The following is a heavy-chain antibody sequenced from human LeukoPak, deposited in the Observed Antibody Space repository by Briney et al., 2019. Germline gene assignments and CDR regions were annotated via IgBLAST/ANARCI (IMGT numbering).Heavy chain of an antibody. D-gene: IGHD6-19*01. CDR2: IYYSGST. CDR3: ARGQWLVGRTFYYYYYYMDV. J-gene: IGHJ6*03. CDR1: GGSISGYY. Sequence: PSETLSLTCTVSGGSISGYYWSWIRQPPGKGLEWIGYIYYSGSTSYNPSLKSRVTISVDTSKNQFSLKLSSVAAADTAVYYCARGQWLVGRTFYYYYYYMDVWGKGTTVTVSS. V-gene: IGHV4-59*01.